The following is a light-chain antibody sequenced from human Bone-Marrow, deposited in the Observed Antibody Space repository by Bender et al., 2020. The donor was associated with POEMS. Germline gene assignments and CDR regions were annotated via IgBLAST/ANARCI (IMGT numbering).Light chain of an antibody. CDR3: SSYTSTSSLVV. Sequence: QSALTQPPSASGSPGQSVAISCTGSSSDVGGYNYVSWYQQHSGKAPKLVIYEVSQRPSGVSNRFSGSKSGNTASLTISGLQAEDEADYYCSSYTSTSSLVVLGGGTKLTVL. CDR2: EVS. CDR1: SSDVGGYNY. J-gene: IGLJ2*01. V-gene: IGLV2-14*01.